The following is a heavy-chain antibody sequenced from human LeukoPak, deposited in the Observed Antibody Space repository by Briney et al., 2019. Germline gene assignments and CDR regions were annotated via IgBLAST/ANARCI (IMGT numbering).Heavy chain of an antibody. CDR2: IWYDGSNK. CDR1: GFIFSNDA. Sequence: GGSLRLSCAASGFIFSNDAMHWVRQAPGKGLEWVAVIWYDGSNKYYADSVKGRFTISRDNSKNTLYLQMNSLRAEDTAVYYCARKRGSGNYYYYGMDVWGQGTTVTVSS. CDR3: ARKRGSGNYYYYGMDV. D-gene: IGHD5-24*01. V-gene: IGHV3-33*01. J-gene: IGHJ6*02.